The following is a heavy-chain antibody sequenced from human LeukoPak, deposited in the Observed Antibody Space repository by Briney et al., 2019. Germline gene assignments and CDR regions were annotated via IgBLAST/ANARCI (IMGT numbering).Heavy chain of an antibody. V-gene: IGHV3-23*01. CDR1: GFTFSSYA. CDR3: AKQAVGSSWNDYYYGMDV. CDR2: ISGSGGST. D-gene: IGHD6-13*01. J-gene: IGHJ6*02. Sequence: PGGSLRLSCAASGFTFSSYAMSWVRQAPGKGLEWVSAISGSGGSTYYADSVKGRSTISRDNSKNTLYLQMNSLRAEDTAVYYCAKQAVGSSWNDYYYGMDVWGQGTTVTVSS.